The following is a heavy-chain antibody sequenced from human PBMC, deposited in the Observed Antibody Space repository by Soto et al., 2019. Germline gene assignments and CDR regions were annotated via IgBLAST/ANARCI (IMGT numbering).Heavy chain of an antibody. D-gene: IGHD2-21*01. CDR3: ARASRYSWHYMMY. CDR1: GYTFSNDA. V-gene: IGHV1-18*01. J-gene: IGHJ4*02. Sequence: VQLVQSGAAVKKPGASVKVSCKASGYTFSNDAITWVRQSPGQGLEWMGWVSAYNGNTNYAQKFKGRVTMTTDTSTSTAYMEIRSLRDDDTAVYFCARASRYSWHYMMYWGQGTLVTVSS. CDR2: VSAYNGNT.